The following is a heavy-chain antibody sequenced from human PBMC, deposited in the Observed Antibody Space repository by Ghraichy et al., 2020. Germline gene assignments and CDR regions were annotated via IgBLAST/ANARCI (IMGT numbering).Heavy chain of an antibody. D-gene: IGHD6-13*01. CDR1: GGSISSSSYY. CDR2: IYYSGST. J-gene: IGHJ6*02. CDR3: ARHPSSNWYNYYYYYGMDV. Sequence: SETLSLTCTVSGGSISSSSYYWGWIRQPPGKGLEWIGSIYYSGSTYYNPSLKSRVTISVDTSKNQFSRKLSSVTAADTAVYYCARHPSSNWYNYYYYYGMDVWGQGTTVTVSS. V-gene: IGHV4-39*01.